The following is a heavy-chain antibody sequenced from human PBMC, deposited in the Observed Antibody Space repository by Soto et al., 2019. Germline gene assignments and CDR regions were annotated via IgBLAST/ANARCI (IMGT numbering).Heavy chain of an antibody. Sequence: EVQLVESGGGLVQPGGSLRLSCAASGFTFSSYSMNWVRQAPGKGLEWVSYITSSSSTIYYADSVKGRFTISRDNAKNSLFLQMNSLRDDDTAVYYCARKDYDSRVPGAMDVWGQGTSVTVSS. D-gene: IGHD3-22*01. CDR2: ITSSSSTI. V-gene: IGHV3-48*02. CDR1: GFTFSSYS. CDR3: ARKDYDSRVPGAMDV. J-gene: IGHJ6*02.